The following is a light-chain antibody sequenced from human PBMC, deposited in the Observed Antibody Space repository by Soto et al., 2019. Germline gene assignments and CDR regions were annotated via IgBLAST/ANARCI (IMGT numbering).Light chain of an antibody. CDR3: SSYTSNSSVL. V-gene: IGLV2-14*01. CDR1: SSDVGGYNY. CDR2: EVS. J-gene: IGLJ2*01. Sequence: QSALTQLASVSGSPGQSITISCTGTSSDVGGYNYVSWYQHHPGKAPKLMIYEVSNRPSGVSNRFSGSKSGNTASLTISGLQAEDEADYYCSSYTSNSSVLFGGGTKLTVL.